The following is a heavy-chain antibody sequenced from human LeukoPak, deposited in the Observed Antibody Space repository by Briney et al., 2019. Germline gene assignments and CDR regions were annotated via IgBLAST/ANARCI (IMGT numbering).Heavy chain of an antibody. CDR3: ARPYGSGSYYNPFDY. D-gene: IGHD3-10*01. V-gene: IGHV1-3*01. Sequence: ASVKVSCKASGYTFTSYAMHWVRQAPGQRLEWMGWINAGNGNTKYSQKFQGRVTITRDTSASTAYMELSGLRSEDTAVYYCARPYGSGSYYNPFDYWGQGTLVTVSS. J-gene: IGHJ4*02. CDR2: INAGNGNT. CDR1: GYTFTSYA.